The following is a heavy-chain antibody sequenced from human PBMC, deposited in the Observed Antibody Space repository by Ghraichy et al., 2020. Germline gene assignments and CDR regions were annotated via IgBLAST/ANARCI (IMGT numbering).Heavy chain of an antibody. J-gene: IGHJ4*02. CDR1: GFTYATYA. CDR3: AKWLKSGYYVVDF. CDR2: ASATGGAT. D-gene: IGHD3-3*01. V-gene: IGHV3-23*01. Sequence: GGSLRLSCVASGFTYATYAMSWVRQAPGKGLEWVSAASATGGATYYADSVKGRFTISRDNSKHTLNLQMNSLRVEDTAVYYCAKWLKSGYYVVDFWGPGTLLTVST.